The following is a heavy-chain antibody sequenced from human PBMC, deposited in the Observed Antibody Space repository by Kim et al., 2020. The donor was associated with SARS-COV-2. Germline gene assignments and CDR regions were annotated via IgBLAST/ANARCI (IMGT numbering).Heavy chain of an antibody. Sequence: ASVNVSCKASGYTFTSYNIHWVRQAPGQGLEWMGIIYPSGSRTGYAQKFQGRVTVTRDTSTSTVYMELSSLRSEDTAVYYCTRERDYTYYFDYWGQGTLVTVSS. CDR2: IYPSGSRT. J-gene: IGHJ4*02. D-gene: IGHD4-17*01. V-gene: IGHV1-46*03. CDR1: GYTFTSYN. CDR3: TRERDYTYYFDY.